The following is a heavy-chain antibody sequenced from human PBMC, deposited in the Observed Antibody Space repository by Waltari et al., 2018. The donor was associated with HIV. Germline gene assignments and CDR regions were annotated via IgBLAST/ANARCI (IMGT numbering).Heavy chain of an antibody. CDR1: SGSISSYY. J-gene: IGHJ4*02. Sequence: QVQLQESGPGLVKPSETLSLTCTVSSGSISSYYWSWIRQPPGKGLEWIGYIYYSGSTNSNPSLKSRVTILVDTAKNQFSLKLSSVTAADTAVYYCARGGYSSSWYYFDYWGQGTLVTVSS. CDR3: ARGGYSSSWYYFDY. CDR2: IYYSGST. D-gene: IGHD6-13*01. V-gene: IGHV4-59*01.